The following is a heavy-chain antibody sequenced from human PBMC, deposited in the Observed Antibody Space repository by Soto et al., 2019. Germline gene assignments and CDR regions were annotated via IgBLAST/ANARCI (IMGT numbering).Heavy chain of an antibody. Sequence: SETLSLTCAVYGGSFSGYYWSWIRQPPGKGLEWIGDIYHSGSTNYNPSLKSRVTISVDTSKNQFSLKLSSVTAADTAVYYCARGYWALRAFDIWGQGTMVTVS. CDR3: ARGYWALRAFDI. CDR2: IYHSGST. V-gene: IGHV4-34*01. J-gene: IGHJ3*02. D-gene: IGHD2-8*02. CDR1: GGSFSGYY.